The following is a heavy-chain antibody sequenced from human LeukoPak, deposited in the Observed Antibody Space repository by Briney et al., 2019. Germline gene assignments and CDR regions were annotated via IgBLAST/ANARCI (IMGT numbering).Heavy chain of an antibody. Sequence: GGSLRLSCAASGFTFSSYAMHWVRQAPGKGLEYVSAISSNGGSTYYANSVKGRFTISRDNSKNTLYLQMGSLRAEDMAVYYCARGDSSSSIMDYWGQGTLVTVSS. D-gene: IGHD6-6*01. CDR2: ISSNGGST. V-gene: IGHV3-64*01. CDR3: ARGDSSSSIMDY. J-gene: IGHJ4*02. CDR1: GFTFSSYA.